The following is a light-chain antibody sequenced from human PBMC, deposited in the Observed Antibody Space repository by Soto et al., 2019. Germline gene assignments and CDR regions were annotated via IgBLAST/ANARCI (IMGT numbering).Light chain of an antibody. CDR1: ESISNW. V-gene: IGKV1-5*01. CDR2: HAS. CDR3: QQYRTYS. J-gene: IGKJ1*01. Sequence: IQLTQSPTTLPASVGDRVTLTCRASESISNWLAWYQQRPGTAPKLLIYHASILETAVPSRFSGNGSGTEFTLTISSLQTGDFATYYCQQYRTYSFGQGTKADIK.